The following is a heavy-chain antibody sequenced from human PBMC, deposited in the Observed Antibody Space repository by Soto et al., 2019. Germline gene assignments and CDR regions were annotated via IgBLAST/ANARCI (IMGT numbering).Heavy chain of an antibody. CDR3: ARDAKGYSGSYCVH. D-gene: IGHD1-26*01. CDR1: GFTFSSYA. CDR2: ISYDGSNK. J-gene: IGHJ4*02. V-gene: IGHV3-30-3*01. Sequence: QVQLVESGGGVVQPGRSLRLSCAASGFTFSSYAMHWVRQAPGKGLEWVAVISYDGSNKYYADSVKGRFTISRDNSKNTLYLQMNSLRAEDTAVYYCARDAKGYSGSYCVHWGQGTLVTVSS.